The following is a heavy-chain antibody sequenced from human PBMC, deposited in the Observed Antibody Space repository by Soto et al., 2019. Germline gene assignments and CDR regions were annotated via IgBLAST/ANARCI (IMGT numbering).Heavy chain of an antibody. CDR3: ARDMGSRWYQYFQH. Sequence: GGSLRLSCAASGFTFSSYGMHWVRQAPGKGLEWVAVIWYDGSNKYYADSVKGRFTISRDNSKNTLYLQMNSLRAEDTAVYYCARDMGSRWYQYFQHWGQGTLVTVSS. CDR2: IWYDGSNK. CDR1: GFTFSSYG. J-gene: IGHJ1*01. V-gene: IGHV3-33*01. D-gene: IGHD6-13*01.